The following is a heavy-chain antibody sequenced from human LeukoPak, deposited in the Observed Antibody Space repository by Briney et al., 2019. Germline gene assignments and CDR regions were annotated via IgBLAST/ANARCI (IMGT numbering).Heavy chain of an antibody. CDR2: IYYSGST. CDR1: GGSISSYY. D-gene: IGHD3-22*01. CDR3: ARVSSGGYFHTYYFDY. J-gene: IGHJ4*02. V-gene: IGHV4-59*01. Sequence: SETLSLTCIVSGGSISSYYWSWIRQPPGRGLEWIGFIYYSGSTNYNPSLKSRVTISVDTSKSQFSLNLISVTAADTAIYYCARVSSGGYFHTYYFDYWGQGTLVTVSS.